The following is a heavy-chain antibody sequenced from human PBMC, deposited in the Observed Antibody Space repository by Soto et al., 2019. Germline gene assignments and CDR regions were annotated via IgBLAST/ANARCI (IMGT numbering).Heavy chain of an antibody. Sequence: QVQLVESGGGVVQPGRSLRLSCAASGFTFSMSGMHWVRQAPGEGLEWVGVIYYDGSDQYYGDSVKGRFTISRDNSKNTLYLQMNSLREEDTAVYYCAKEESSGWYRTADYWGQGTLVTVSS. V-gene: IGHV3-30*18. D-gene: IGHD6-19*01. J-gene: IGHJ4*02. CDR1: GFTFSMSG. CDR3: AKEESSGWYRTADY. CDR2: IYYDGSDQ.